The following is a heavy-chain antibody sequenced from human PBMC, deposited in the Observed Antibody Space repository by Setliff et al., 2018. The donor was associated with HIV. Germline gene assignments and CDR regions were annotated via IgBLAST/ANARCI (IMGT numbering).Heavy chain of an antibody. D-gene: IGHD5-12*01. CDR1: GYTFTSYA. Sequence: ASVKVSCKASGYTFTSYAMNWVRQAPGQGLEWMGWINTKTGNPTYAQGFTGRFVFSRDNAKDSLYLQMNSLRAEDTAVYYCAREEGGYALGHYYYMDVWGKGTTVTVSS. V-gene: IGHV7-4-1*02. CDR3: AREEGGYALGHYYYMDV. CDR2: INTKTGNP. J-gene: IGHJ6*03.